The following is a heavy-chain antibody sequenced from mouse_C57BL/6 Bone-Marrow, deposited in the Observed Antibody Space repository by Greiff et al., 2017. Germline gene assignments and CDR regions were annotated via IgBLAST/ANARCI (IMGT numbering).Heavy chain of an antibody. D-gene: IGHD2-5*01. Sequence: QVQLQQPGAELVKPGASVKMSCKASGYTFTSYWITWVKQRPGQGLAWIGDIYPGSGRTNYNEQFKSKATLTVDTSSSTAYMQLSSLTSEDSAVYYCARPYNSNYWYFDVWGTGTTVTVSS. CDR1: GYTFTSYW. V-gene: IGHV1-55*01. CDR2: IYPGSGRT. CDR3: ARPYNSNYWYFDV. J-gene: IGHJ1*03.